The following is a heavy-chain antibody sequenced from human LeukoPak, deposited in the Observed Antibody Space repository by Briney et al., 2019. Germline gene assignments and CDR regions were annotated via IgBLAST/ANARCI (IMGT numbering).Heavy chain of an antibody. V-gene: IGHV4-34*01. J-gene: IGHJ4*02. Sequence: SETLSLTCAVYGGSFSGYYWSWIRQPPGKGLEWIGEINHSGSTNYNPSLKSRVTISVDTSKNQFSLKLSSVTAADTAVYYCARVTYYYDSSGYYSPNFDYWGQGTLVTVSS. CDR1: GGSFSGYY. CDR2: INHSGST. D-gene: IGHD3-22*01. CDR3: ARVTYYYDSSGYYSPNFDY.